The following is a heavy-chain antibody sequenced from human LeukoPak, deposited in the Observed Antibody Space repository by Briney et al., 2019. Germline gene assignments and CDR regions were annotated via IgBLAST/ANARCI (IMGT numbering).Heavy chain of an antibody. J-gene: IGHJ4*02. CDR1: GYTFTSYG. D-gene: IGHD3-10*01. V-gene: IGHV1-18*04. Sequence: ASVKVSCKASGYTFTSYGISWVRQAPGQGLEWMGWISAYNGSTNYAQKLQGRVTMTTDTSTSTAYMELRSLRSDDTAVYYCARDLQYYYGSGSDYWGQGTLVTVSS. CDR2: ISAYNGST. CDR3: ARDLQYYYGSGSDY.